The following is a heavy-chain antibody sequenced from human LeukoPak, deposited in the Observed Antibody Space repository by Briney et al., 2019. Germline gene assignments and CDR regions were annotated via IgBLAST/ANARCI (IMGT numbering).Heavy chain of an antibody. CDR2: IYYSGNT. J-gene: IGHJ6*02. V-gene: IGHV4-59*12. CDR1: GGSISTYY. CDR3: ARRGYYYYRMDV. Sequence: SETLSLTCTVSGGSISTYYWSWIRQPPGKGLEWIGYIYYSGNTNYNPSLKSRVTISVDTSKNQFSLKLSSVTAADTAVYYCARRGYYYYRMDVWGQGTTVTVSS.